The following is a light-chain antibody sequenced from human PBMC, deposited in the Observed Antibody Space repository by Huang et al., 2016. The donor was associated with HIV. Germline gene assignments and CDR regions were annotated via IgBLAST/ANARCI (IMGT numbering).Light chain of an antibody. Sequence: DIQMTQSPSSLSASVGDRVTIACRASKSIGTYLNWYQQKPGKAPRLLIHVASSLQSGVTSRFSGSGCGTNVTLTISSLQPEDYATKYCQQSYSALRLTVGGGTKVEIK. V-gene: IGKV1-39*01. CDR1: KSIGTY. CDR2: VAS. CDR3: QQSYSALRLT. J-gene: IGKJ4*01.